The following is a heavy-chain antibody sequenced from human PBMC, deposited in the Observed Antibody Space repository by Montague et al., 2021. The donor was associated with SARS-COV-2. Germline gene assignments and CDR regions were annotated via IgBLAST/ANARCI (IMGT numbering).Heavy chain of an antibody. CDR1: GFTFSSYS. CDR2: ISGSSSYI. CDR3: ASGKWELLPFDY. J-gene: IGHJ4*02. D-gene: IGHD1-26*01. V-gene: IGHV3-21*01. Sequence: SLRLSCAASGFTFSSYSMNWVRQAPGKGLEWVSSISGSSSYIYYADSVKGRFTISRDNAKNSLYLQMNSLRAEDTAVYYCASGKWELLPFDYWGQGTLVTVSS.